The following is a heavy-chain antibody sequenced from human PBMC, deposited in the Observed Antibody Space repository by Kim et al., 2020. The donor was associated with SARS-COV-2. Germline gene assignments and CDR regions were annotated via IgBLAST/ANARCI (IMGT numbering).Heavy chain of an antibody. J-gene: IGHJ5*02. D-gene: IGHD5-12*01. Sequence: GGSLRLSCAASGFTFSDHYMTWIRQAPGKGLEWISFISESGNTVFYADSVKGRFTIPRDNAKKSLYLQMNSLRAEDTAVYYCAREPPDIEAIGTNDLWGQGALVTVSS. CDR2: ISESGNTV. V-gene: IGHV3-11*01. CDR1: GFTFSDHY. CDR3: AREPPDIEAIGTNDL.